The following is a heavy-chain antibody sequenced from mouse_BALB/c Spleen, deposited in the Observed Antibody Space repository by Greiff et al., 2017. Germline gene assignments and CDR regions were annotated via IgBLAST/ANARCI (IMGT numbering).Heavy chain of an antibody. CDR2: ISSGGSYT. V-gene: IGHV5-9-4*01. D-gene: IGHD1-1*01. Sequence: EVMLVESGGGLVKPGGSLKLSCAASGFTFSSYAMSWVRQSPEKRLEWVAEISSGGSYTYYPDTVTGRFTISRDNAKNTLYLEMSSLRSEDTAMYYCARKELTGGFAYWGQGTLVTVSA. J-gene: IGHJ3*01. CDR3: ARKELTGGFAY. CDR1: GFTFSSYA.